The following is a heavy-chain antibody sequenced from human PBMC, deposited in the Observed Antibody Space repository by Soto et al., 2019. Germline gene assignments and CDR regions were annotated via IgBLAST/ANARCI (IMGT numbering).Heavy chain of an antibody. Sequence: QVQLVESGGGVVQPGRSLRLSCAASGFTFSSYAMHWVRQAPGKGLEWVAVISYDGSNKYYADSVKGRFTISRDNSKNTLYLQMNSLRAEGTAVYYCARDPSSVVTVVQFDYWGQGTLVTVSS. CDR3: ARDPSSVVTVVQFDY. J-gene: IGHJ4*02. CDR2: ISYDGSNK. V-gene: IGHV3-30-3*01. CDR1: GFTFSSYA. D-gene: IGHD6-6*01.